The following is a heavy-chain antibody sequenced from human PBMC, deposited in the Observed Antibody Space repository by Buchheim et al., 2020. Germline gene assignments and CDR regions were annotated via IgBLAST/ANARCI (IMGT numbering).Heavy chain of an antibody. CDR2: IYYSGST. D-gene: IGHD1-7*01. V-gene: IGHV4-39*07. CDR3: ARETYNWNFYYYYGMDV. J-gene: IGHJ6*02. Sequence: QLQLQESGPGLVKPSETLSLTCTVSGGSISSSSYYWGWIHQPPGKGLEWIGSIYYSGSTYYNPSLKSRVTISVEKTKNQFDLKLSSVTAADTAVYYCARETYNWNFYYYYGMDVWGQGTT. CDR1: GGSISSSSYY.